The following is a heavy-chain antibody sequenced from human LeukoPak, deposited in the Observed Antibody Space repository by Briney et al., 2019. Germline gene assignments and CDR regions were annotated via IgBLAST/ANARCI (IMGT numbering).Heavy chain of an antibody. V-gene: IGHV4-34*01. CDR1: GFTFSSYA. CDR3: ARGWGRPNYYGSGSYFCYFDY. Sequence: GSLRLSCAASGFTFSSYAMSWVRQPPGKGLEWIGEINHSGSTNYNPSLKSRVTISVDTSKNQFSLKLSSVTAADTAVYYCARGWGRPNYYGSGSYFCYFDYWGQGTLVTVSS. D-gene: IGHD3-10*01. CDR2: INHSGST. J-gene: IGHJ4*02.